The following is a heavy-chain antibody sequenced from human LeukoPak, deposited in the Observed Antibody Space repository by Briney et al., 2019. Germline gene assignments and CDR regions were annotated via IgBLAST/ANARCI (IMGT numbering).Heavy chain of an antibody. CDR3: AREDVAGAYYYYYGMDV. J-gene: IGHJ6*02. V-gene: IGHV3-64*01. CDR2: ISSTGDRT. D-gene: IGHD6-19*01. Sequence: GGSLRLSCAASGFTFSSYAMHWVRQAPGKGLEYVSAISSTGDRTYYANSAKGRFTISRDNSKNTLYLQMGSLRAEDMAVYYCAREDVAGAYYYYYGMDVWGQGTTVTVSS. CDR1: GFTFSSYA.